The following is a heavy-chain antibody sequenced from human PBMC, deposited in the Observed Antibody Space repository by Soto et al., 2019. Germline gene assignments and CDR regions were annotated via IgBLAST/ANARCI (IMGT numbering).Heavy chain of an antibody. CDR3: ARDQGYYGSGSYYKPPGYYYYGMDV. CDR1: GGSISSYY. CDR2: IYYSGST. D-gene: IGHD3-10*01. Sequence: SESMSITRTVSGGSISSYYWSWIRQPPGKGLEWIGYIYYSGSTNYNPSLKIRVTISVDTSKNQFSLKLSSVTAADTAVYYCARDQGYYGSGSYYKPPGYYYYGMDVWGQATTVTVPS. V-gene: IGHV4-59*01. J-gene: IGHJ6*02.